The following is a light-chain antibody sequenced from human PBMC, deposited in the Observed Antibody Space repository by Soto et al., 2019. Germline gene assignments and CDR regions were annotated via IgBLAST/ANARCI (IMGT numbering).Light chain of an antibody. CDR3: QQSYSTPQT. CDR1: QSISSY. Sequence: DIQMTQSPSTLSGSVGDRVTITCRASQSISSYLNWYQQKPGKAPKLLIYAASSLQSGVPSRFSGSGSGTDFTLTISSLQPEDFATYYCQQSYSTPQTFGQGTKVDIK. V-gene: IGKV1-39*01. J-gene: IGKJ1*01. CDR2: AAS.